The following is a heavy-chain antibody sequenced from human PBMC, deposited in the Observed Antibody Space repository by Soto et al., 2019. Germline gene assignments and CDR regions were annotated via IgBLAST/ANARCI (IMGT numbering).Heavy chain of an antibody. CDR3: AKMGSVVPAAIYYYYGMDV. CDR2: ISGSGGST. V-gene: IGHV3-23*01. CDR1: GFTFSSYA. J-gene: IGHJ6*02. Sequence: GSLRLSCAASGFTFSSYAMSWVRQAPGKGLEWVSAISGSGGSTYYADSVKGRFTISRDNSKNTLYLQMNSLRAEDTAVYYCAKMGSVVPAAIYYYYGMDVWGQGTTVTVSS. D-gene: IGHD2-2*01.